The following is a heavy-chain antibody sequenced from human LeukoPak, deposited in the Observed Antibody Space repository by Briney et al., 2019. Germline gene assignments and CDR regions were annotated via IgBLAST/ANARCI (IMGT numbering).Heavy chain of an antibody. CDR1: GLTFRSYA. J-gene: IGHJ4*02. Sequence: GGSLRLSRAACGLTFRSYAMSWVRQAPGKGLEWVSAISGSGGSTYYADSVKGRFTISRDNSKNTLYLQMNSLRAEDTAVYYCAKDPSSNWNYDYWGQGTLVTVSS. CDR2: ISGSGGST. CDR3: AKDPSSNWNYDY. D-gene: IGHD1-7*01. V-gene: IGHV3-23*01.